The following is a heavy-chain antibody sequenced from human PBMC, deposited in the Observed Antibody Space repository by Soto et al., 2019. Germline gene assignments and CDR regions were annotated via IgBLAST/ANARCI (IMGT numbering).Heavy chain of an antibody. CDR2: INHSGST. Sequence: SETLSLTCTVSGASITTCDYYWSWIRQPPGKGLEWIGEINHSGSTNYNPSLKSRVTISVDTSKNQFSLKLSSVTAADTAVYYCAKLPRYGDPAVRNYWGQGTLVTVSS. CDR3: AKLPRYGDPAVRNY. CDR1: GASITTCDYY. D-gene: IGHD4-17*01. J-gene: IGHJ4*02. V-gene: IGHV4-34*01.